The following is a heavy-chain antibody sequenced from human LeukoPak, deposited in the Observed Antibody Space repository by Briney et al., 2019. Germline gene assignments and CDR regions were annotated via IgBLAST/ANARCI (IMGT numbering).Heavy chain of an antibody. J-gene: IGHJ6*03. Sequence: GGSLRLSCAASGFTFSSYSMNWVRQAPGKGLEWVSYISSSSSTIYYADSVKGRFTISRDNAENSLYLQMNSLRAEDTAVYYCARDSQSLDYYYYMDVWGKGTTVTVSS. V-gene: IGHV3-48*01. CDR3: ARDSQSLDYYYYMDV. CDR1: GFTFSSYS. D-gene: IGHD6-6*01. CDR2: ISSSSSTI.